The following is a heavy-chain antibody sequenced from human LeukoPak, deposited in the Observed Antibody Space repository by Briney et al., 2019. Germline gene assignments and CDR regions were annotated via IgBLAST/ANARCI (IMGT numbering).Heavy chain of an antibody. CDR2: IYYSGST. D-gene: IGHD6-13*01. Sequence: SSETLSLTCTVSGGSVSSGRYYWTWIRQPPGKGLEWIGYIYYSGSTSDNPSLKSRVTISVDTSKNQFSLKLSSVTAADTAVYYCAREVDSSSWLDFDSWGQGTLVTVSS. CDR3: AREVDSSSWLDFDS. CDR1: GGSVSSGRYY. J-gene: IGHJ4*02. V-gene: IGHV4-61*01.